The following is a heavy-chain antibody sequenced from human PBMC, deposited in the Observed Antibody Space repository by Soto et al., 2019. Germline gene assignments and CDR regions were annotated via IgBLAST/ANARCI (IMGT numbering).Heavy chain of an antibody. J-gene: IGHJ6*02. CDR1: GFSFSNYA. Sequence: GSLRLSCAASGFSFSNYAMSWVRQAPGKGLEWVSSIRDSSRDTYYADSAKGRFTISRDNSKNTLYLQMYSLRGEDTAVYYCAGRGRYYGMDVWGQGTTVTVSS. CDR2: IRDSSRDT. V-gene: IGHV3-23*01. CDR3: AGRGRYYGMDV. D-gene: IGHD3-10*01.